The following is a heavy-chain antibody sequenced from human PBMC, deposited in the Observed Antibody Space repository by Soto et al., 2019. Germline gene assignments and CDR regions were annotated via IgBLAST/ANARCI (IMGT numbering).Heavy chain of an antibody. D-gene: IGHD3-22*01. CDR3: ARDGASTDYYSSRGGARNAFDI. CDR1: GYTFSSHY. V-gene: IGHV1-46*03. Sequence: ASVKVSCKASGYTFSSHYMHWVRQAPGQGLECMGIIDPSGGSTAYAQKFQGRVTMTSDTSTSTVFMELSRLRSEDTAVYYCARDGASTDYYSSRGGARNAFDIWGQATIVTVSS. J-gene: IGHJ3*02. CDR2: IDPSGGST.